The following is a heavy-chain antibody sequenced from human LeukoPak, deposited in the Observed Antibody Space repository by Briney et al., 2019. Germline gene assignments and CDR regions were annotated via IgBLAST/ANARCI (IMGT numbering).Heavy chain of an antibody. CDR3: ARDQGLTGYFDY. V-gene: IGHV1-46*01. CDR1: GYSFTNYY. Sequence: ASVKVSCKTSGYSFTNYYMHWVRQAPGQGLEWMGIINPSGGSTNYAQKFQGRVTMPRDTSTTTVYMELSSLRSEDTAVYYCARDQGLTGYFDYWGQGTLVTVSS. CDR2: INPSGGST. J-gene: IGHJ4*02. D-gene: IGHD3-9*01.